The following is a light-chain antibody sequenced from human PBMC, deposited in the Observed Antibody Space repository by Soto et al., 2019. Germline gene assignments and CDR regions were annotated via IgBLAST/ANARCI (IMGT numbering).Light chain of an antibody. CDR2: DAS. CDR3: QQYTNYTYT. CDR1: QSVTNW. Sequence: DIQMTQFPSTLSASVGDRVTITCRASQSVTNWLAWYQQKPGKAPNLLIYDASRLQSGIPSRFSGSGSGTEFTLTISSLQPDDFATYYCQQYTNYTYTFGQGTRLEIK. V-gene: IGKV1-5*01. J-gene: IGKJ5*01.